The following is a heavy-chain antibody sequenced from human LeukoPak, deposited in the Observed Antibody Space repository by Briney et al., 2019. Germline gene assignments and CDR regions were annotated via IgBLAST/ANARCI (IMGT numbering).Heavy chain of an antibody. CDR1: GFTFSSYA. CDR2: IDWNGGGA. Sequence: GGSLRLSCAASGFTFSSYAMSWVRQAPGKGLEWVSAIDWNGGGAGYADSVKGRFTISRDNAKNSLYLQMNSLRAEDTALYYCARRYDILTGYYVYYFDYWGQGTLVTVSS. D-gene: IGHD3-9*01. CDR3: ARRYDILTGYYVYYFDY. V-gene: IGHV3-20*04. J-gene: IGHJ4*02.